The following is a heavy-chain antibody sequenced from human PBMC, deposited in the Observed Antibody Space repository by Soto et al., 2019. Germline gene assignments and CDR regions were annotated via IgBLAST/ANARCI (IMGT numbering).Heavy chain of an antibody. Sequence: GGSLRLSCAASGFTFSSYAMHWVRQAPGKGLEWVAVISYDGSNKYYADSVKGRFTISRDNSKNTLYLQMNSLRAEDTAVYYCARVSPGIAVAGYCDYWGQGTLVTVSS. CDR1: GFTFSSYA. J-gene: IGHJ4*02. CDR3: ARVSPGIAVAGYCDY. V-gene: IGHV3-30-3*01. D-gene: IGHD6-19*01. CDR2: ISYDGSNK.